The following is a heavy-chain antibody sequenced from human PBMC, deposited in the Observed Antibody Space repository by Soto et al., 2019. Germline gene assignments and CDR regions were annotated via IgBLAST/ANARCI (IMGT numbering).Heavy chain of an antibody. Sequence: GASVKVSCKASGYTFTSYGISWVRQAPGQGLEWMGWISAYNGNTNYAQKLQGRVTMTTDTSTSTAYMELRSLRSDDTAVYYCARDLFSSSWYVFYYYYYGMDVWGQGTTVTVSS. D-gene: IGHD6-13*01. J-gene: IGHJ6*02. V-gene: IGHV1-18*01. CDR1: GYTFTSYG. CDR3: ARDLFSSSWYVFYYYYYGMDV. CDR2: ISAYNGNT.